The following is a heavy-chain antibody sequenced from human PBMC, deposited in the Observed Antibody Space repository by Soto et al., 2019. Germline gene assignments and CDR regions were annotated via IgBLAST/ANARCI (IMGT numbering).Heavy chain of an antibody. D-gene: IGHD2-15*01. Sequence: LSPSGAGSESSVNREYIRLVIEASEKKLEWVSVTYSDGTTYYAHSVKDRFTISRDNSKNTLYLQMKSLRAEDPAVYKCARGPDSANLATWGPEPRVTV. CDR3: ARGPDSANLAT. V-gene: IGHV3-53*01. CDR2: TYSDGTT. J-gene: IGHJ4*02. CDR1: ESSVNREY.